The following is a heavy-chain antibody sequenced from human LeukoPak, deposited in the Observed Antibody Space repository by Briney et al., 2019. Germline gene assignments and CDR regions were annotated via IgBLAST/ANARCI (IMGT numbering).Heavy chain of an antibody. Sequence: GGSLRLSCAASGFTFSSYTMSWVRQAPGKGLEWVSAISGSGGSTYYADSVKGRFTISRDNSKNTLYLQMNTLRAEDTAVYYCAKWGDYDILTGYYVSDFWGQGTLVTVSS. CDR2: ISGSGGST. CDR1: GFTFSSYT. D-gene: IGHD3-9*01. J-gene: IGHJ4*02. CDR3: AKWGDYDILTGYYVSDF. V-gene: IGHV3-23*01.